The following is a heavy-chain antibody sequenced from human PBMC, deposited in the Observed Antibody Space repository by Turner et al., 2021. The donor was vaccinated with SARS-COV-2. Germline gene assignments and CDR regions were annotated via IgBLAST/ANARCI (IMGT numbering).Heavy chain of an antibody. V-gene: IGHV3-11*06. Sequence: QVQLVESGGGFVKPGGSLRLSCAASGFTFSDYYLSWIRQEPGKGLEWVSYISSSSSYTNYADSVKGRFTISRDNAKNSLYLQMNSLRAEDTAVYYCAGAYDYLYKWGQGTLVTVSS. CDR3: AGAYDYLYK. J-gene: IGHJ4*02. CDR2: ISSSSSYT. CDR1: GFTFSDYY. D-gene: IGHD3-16*01.